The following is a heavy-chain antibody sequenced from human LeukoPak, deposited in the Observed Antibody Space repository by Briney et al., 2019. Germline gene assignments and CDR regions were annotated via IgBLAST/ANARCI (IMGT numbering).Heavy chain of an antibody. CDR3: ARVQQLSGFDP. CDR1: NGAISSYS. J-gene: IGHJ5*02. CDR2: IYYSGST. Sequence: SETLSLTCTVSNGAISSYSWTWIRQPPGKGLEWIGYIYYSGSTHYNPSLISRVTMSIDTSKNQFSLKLSSVTAADTAVYYCARVQQLSGFDPWGQGTLVTVSS. V-gene: IGHV4-59*12. D-gene: IGHD6-13*01.